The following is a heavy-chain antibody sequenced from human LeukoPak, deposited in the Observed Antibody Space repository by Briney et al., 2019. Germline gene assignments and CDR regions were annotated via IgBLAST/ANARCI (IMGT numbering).Heavy chain of an antibody. D-gene: IGHD2-21*01. CDR2: IKQDGSEK. V-gene: IGHV3-7*04. Sequence: PGGSLRLSCLASGFSFSSNAMNWVRQAPGKGLEWVANIKQDGSEKYYLDSVKGRLTISRDNAKNSLYLQMNSLRAEDTAMYYCARDAYFALWGRGTLVTVSS. CDR3: ARDAYFAL. J-gene: IGHJ2*01. CDR1: GFSFSSNA.